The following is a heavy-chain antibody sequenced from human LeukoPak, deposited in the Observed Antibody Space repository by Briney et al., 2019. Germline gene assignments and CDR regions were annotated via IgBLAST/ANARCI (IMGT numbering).Heavy chain of an antibody. J-gene: IGHJ3*02. D-gene: IGHD3-10*01. CDR3: AKDFQGVIADAFDI. CDR1: GFTFSSHN. Sequence: GGSLRLSCAGSGFTFSSHNMNWVRQAPGQGLEWVSSITSAGSYKYYADSVRGRFTISRDNARNSLFLQMTSLGAEDTAVYYCAKDFQGVIADAFDIWGQGTLVTVSS. CDR2: ITSAGSYK. V-gene: IGHV3-21*06.